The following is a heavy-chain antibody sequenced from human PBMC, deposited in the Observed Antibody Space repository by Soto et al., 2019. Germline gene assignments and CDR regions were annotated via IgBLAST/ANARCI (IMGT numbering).Heavy chain of an antibody. Sequence: SETLSLTCTVSGGSISSGGYYWSWIRQHPGKGLEWIGYIYYSGSTYYNPSLKSRVTISVDTSKNQFSLKLSSVTAADTAVYYCARVTKYGSGSWHFDYWGQGTLVTVSS. D-gene: IGHD3-10*01. CDR3: ARVTKYGSGSWHFDY. CDR1: GGSISSGGYY. J-gene: IGHJ4*02. CDR2: IYYSGST. V-gene: IGHV4-31*03.